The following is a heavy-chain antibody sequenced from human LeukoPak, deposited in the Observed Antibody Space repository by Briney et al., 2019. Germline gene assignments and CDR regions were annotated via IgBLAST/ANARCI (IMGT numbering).Heavy chain of an antibody. CDR2: IISSGSYM. CDR1: GFTFSSYS. J-gene: IGHJ4*02. Sequence: GGSLRLSCAASGFTFSSYSMNWVRQAPGKGLEWVSSIISSGSYMYYADSVKGRFTISRDNANNSLYLQMSSLRAEDTAVYYCARHYYDSSGYYSCDYWGQGTLVTVSS. V-gene: IGHV3-21*06. D-gene: IGHD3-22*01. CDR3: ARHYYDSSGYYSCDY.